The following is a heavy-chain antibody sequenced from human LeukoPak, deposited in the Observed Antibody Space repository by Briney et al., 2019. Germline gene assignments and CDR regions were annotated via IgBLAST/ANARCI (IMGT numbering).Heavy chain of an antibody. J-gene: IGHJ4*02. CDR1: GFTFSSYA. CDR3: ARCYYDGSGFYYYFDY. Sequence: GGSLRLSCAASGFTFSSYAMHWVRQAPGKGLEWVAVISYDGSNKYYADSVKGRFTISRDNPKNTVFLQMGSLRGEDTAVYYCARCYYDGSGFYYYFDYWGQGTLVTVSS. D-gene: IGHD3-22*01. V-gene: IGHV3-30*14. CDR2: ISYDGSNK.